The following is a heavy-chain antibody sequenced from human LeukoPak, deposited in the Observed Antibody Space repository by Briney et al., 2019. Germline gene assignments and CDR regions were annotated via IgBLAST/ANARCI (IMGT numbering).Heavy chain of an antibody. CDR2: IRYDGSNK. J-gene: IGHJ4*02. Sequence: PGGSLRLSCAASGFTFSSYGMHWVRQAPGKGLEWVAFIRYDGSNKYYADSVKGRFTISRDNSKNTLYLQMNSLRAEDTAVYYCAKDMVPGYSYGYELADYWGQGTLVTVSS. CDR3: AKDMVPGYSYGYELADY. CDR1: GFTFSSYG. V-gene: IGHV3-30*02. D-gene: IGHD5-18*01.